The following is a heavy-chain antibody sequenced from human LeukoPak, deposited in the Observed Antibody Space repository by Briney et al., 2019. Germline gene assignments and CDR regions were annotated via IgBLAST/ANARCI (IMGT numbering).Heavy chain of an antibody. D-gene: IGHD3-22*01. CDR2: IKPNSGDT. V-gene: IGHV1-2*02. CDR3: AVNYDQDAFDI. J-gene: IGHJ3*02. CDR1: GFTLTDY. Sequence: GASVKVSCKASGFTLTDYIHWVRQDPRQGLQWMGWIKPNSGDTDYAQKFQGRVTMTRDTSISTVYMELSSLRSDDTAVYYCAVNYDQDAFDIWGQGTMVTVSS.